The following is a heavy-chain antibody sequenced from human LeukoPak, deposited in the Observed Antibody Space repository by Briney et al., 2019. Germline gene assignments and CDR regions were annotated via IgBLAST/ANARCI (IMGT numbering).Heavy chain of an antibody. Sequence: GASVKLSCKASGHTFTSWGISWGGQAHGQGLEWMGWISAYNGNTNYAQKLQGRVTMTTDTSTSTAYMELRSPSSDDTAVYYCAAGQVSLDYWGQGTLVTVSS. CDR3: AAGQVSLDY. D-gene: IGHD2-8*01. CDR2: ISAYNGNT. J-gene: IGHJ4*02. V-gene: IGHV1-18*01. CDR1: GHTFTSWG.